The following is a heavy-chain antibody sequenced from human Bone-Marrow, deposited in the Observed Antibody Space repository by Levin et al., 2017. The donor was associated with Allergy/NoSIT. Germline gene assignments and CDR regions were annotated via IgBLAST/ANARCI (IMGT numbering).Heavy chain of an antibody. CDR2: IKRESDGGTT. D-gene: IGHD5-12*01. V-gene: IGHV3-15*05. J-gene: IGHJ4*02. Sequence: SCAASGFTFNSAWMNWVRQAPGKGLEWVGRIKRESDGGTTDYAAPVKGRFTISRDDSNSILFLQMDSLKPEDTAVYYCTPIMVATEGYWGQGTLVTVSS. CDR3: TPIMVATEGY. CDR1: GFTFNSAW.